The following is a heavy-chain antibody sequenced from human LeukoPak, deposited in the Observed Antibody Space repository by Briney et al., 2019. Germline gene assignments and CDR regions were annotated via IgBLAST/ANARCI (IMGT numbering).Heavy chain of an antibody. J-gene: IGHJ4*02. CDR2: INSDGSSI. D-gene: IGHD5-24*01. Sequence: GGSLRLSCAASGFTFSSHWMHWVRQAPGKGLVWVSRINSDGSSISYADSAKGRFTISRDNAKNTLYLQMNSLRAEDTAMYYCARRDDHNGRDYWGQGTLVTVSS. CDR3: ARRDDHNGRDY. V-gene: IGHV3-74*01. CDR1: GFTFSSHW.